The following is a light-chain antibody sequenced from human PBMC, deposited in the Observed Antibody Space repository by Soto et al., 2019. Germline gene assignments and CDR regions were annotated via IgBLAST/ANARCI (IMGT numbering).Light chain of an antibody. CDR1: SSDVGSYNL. Sequence: QSVLTQPASVSGSPGQSITISCTGTSSDVGSYNLVSWYQQHPGKAPKLMIYEGSKRPSGVSNRFSGSKSGNTASLTISGLQAEDDADYFCCSYAGSSTFFVFGGGTKLTVL. CDR2: EGS. V-gene: IGLV2-23*03. J-gene: IGLJ2*01. CDR3: CSYAGSSTFFV.